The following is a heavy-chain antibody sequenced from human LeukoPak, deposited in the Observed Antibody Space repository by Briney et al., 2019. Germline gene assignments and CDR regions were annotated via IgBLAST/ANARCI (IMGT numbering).Heavy chain of an antibody. CDR2: INPSGGST. V-gene: IGHV1-46*01. J-gene: IGHJ4*02. CDR1: GGTFSSYA. Sequence: GASVKVSCKASGGTFSSYAISWVRQAPGQGLEWMGIINPSGGSTSYAQKFQGRVTMTRDTSTSTAYMELSRLRSDDTAVYYCARAPKAVALYYFDYWGQGTLVTVSS. CDR3: ARAPKAVALYYFDY. D-gene: IGHD6-19*01.